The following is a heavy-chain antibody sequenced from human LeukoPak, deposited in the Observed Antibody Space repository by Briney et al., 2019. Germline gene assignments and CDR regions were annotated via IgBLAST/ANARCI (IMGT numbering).Heavy chain of an antibody. Sequence: ASVKVSCKASGYTFTSYDINWVRQATGQGLEWMGWMNPNSGDTGYAQKFQGRVTMTRNTSISTAYMELSSLRSEDTAVYYCARGRRVVAATSREDYYYYYMDVWGKGTTVTVSS. CDR3: ARGRRVVAATSREDYYYYYMDV. CDR2: MNPNSGDT. J-gene: IGHJ6*03. CDR1: GYTFTSYD. D-gene: IGHD2-15*01. V-gene: IGHV1-8*01.